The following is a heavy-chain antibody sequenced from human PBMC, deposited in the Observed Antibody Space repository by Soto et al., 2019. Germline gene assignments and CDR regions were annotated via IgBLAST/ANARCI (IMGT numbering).Heavy chain of an antibody. Sequence: SVKVSCKASGGTLSSYAISWVRQAPGQGLEWMGGMIPIFGTANYAQKFQGRVTITADESTSTAYMELSSMRSEDTAVYYFARRERGENWFDPWGQGTLVTASS. V-gene: IGHV1-69*13. CDR1: GGTLSSYA. CDR3: ARRERGENWFDP. CDR2: MIPIFGTA. D-gene: IGHD3-10*01. J-gene: IGHJ5*02.